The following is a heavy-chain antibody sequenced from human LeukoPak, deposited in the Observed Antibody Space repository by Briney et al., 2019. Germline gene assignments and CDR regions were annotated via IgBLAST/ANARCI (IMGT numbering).Heavy chain of an antibody. V-gene: IGHV3-30*03. Sequence: GRSLRLSCAASGFTFSSYGMHWVRQAPGKGLEWVAVISYDGSNKYYADSVKGRFTISRDYSKNTLYLQMNSLRAEDTAVYYCARNGLGATTPNFDYWGQGTLVTVSS. CDR1: GFTFSSYG. J-gene: IGHJ4*02. D-gene: IGHD1-26*01. CDR2: ISYDGSNK. CDR3: ARNGLGATTPNFDY.